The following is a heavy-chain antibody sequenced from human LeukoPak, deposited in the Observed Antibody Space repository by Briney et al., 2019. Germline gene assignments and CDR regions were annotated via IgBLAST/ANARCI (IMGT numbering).Heavy chain of an antibody. J-gene: IGHJ4*02. D-gene: IGHD6-19*01. Sequence: GGSLRLSCAASGFTFSDYYMSWIRQAPGKGLEWVSYISSSGSTIYYADSVKGRFTISRDNSKNTLYLQMGSLRAEDMAVYYCARAGIAVAGTSFDYWGQGTLVTVSS. CDR3: ARAGIAVAGTSFDY. CDR2: ISSSGSTI. V-gene: IGHV3-11*04. CDR1: GFTFSDYY.